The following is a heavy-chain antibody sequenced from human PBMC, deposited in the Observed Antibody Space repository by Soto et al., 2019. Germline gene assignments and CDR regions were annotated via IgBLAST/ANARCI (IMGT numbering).Heavy chain of an antibody. CDR1: GFTVSSNY. D-gene: IGHD3-22*01. CDR2: IYSGGNT. CDR3: VRDKYYDSSPPSNYYYYGMDV. J-gene: IGHJ6*02. V-gene: IGHV3-53*01. Sequence: EVQLVESGGGLIQPGGSLRLSCAASGFTVSSNYMSWVRQAPGKGLEWVSVIYSGGNTYYADSVKGRFTISRDNSKNTLYLQMNRLRAEDTAVYYCVRDKYYDSSPPSNYYYYGMDVWGQGTTVTVSS.